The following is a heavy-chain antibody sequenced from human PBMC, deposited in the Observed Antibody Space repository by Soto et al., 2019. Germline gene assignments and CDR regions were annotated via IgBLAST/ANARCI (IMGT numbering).Heavy chain of an antibody. V-gene: IGHV4-30-4*01. CDR1: GGSISSCDYS. CDR2: IYYSGST. CDR3: ARGRITQRDWYFDL. Sequence: SETLSLTCTVSGGSISSCDYSWSWNRQPPGKGLGWIGYIYYSGSTYYSPSLKSRVTISVDTSKNQFSLKLSSVTAADTAVYYCARGRITQRDWYFDLWGRGTLVTVSS. D-gene: IGHD3-10*01. J-gene: IGHJ2*01.